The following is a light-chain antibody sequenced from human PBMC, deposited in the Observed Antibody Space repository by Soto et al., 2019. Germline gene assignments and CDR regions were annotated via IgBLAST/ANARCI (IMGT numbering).Light chain of an antibody. CDR1: SSDVGGYNS. J-gene: IGLJ1*01. Sequence: QSALTQPASVSGSPGQSITISCTGTSSDVGGYNSVSWYQQHPGKAPKLILYDVTDRPSGVSYRFSGSKSGNTVSLTISGLQAADEADYFCSSFTSSMTNVFGSGTKVTVL. CDR2: DVT. CDR3: SSFTSSMTNV. V-gene: IGLV2-14*01.